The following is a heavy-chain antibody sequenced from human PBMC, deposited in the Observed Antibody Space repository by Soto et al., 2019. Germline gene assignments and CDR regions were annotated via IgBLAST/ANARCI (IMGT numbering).Heavy chain of an antibody. CDR2: VYYNGFT. CDR3: ARMGDFWSGPGELDP. D-gene: IGHD3-3*01. V-gene: IGHV4-39*01. Sequence: QLQLRESGPGQVKPSETLSLTCTVSGGSISSSSYYWAWNRQSPGKGLEWIGSVYYNGFTYYNPSLKSRVTISVDTSKNQFSLKLTSVTAADTAVYYCARMGDFWSGPGELDPWGQGTLVTVSS. CDR1: GGSISSSSYY. J-gene: IGHJ5*02.